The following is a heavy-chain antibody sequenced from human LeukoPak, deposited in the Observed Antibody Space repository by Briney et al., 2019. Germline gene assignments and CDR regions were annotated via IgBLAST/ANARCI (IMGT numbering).Heavy chain of an antibody. CDR1: VFTFSSYE. Sequence: GGSLRLSCSASVFTFSSYEMNWVRQAPGKGLEWVSYISSGGSTIHYADSVKGRFTISRENAKNLLYLQMNSLRAEDTAVYYCARGPYSGSYSPWFDPWGQGTLVTVSS. CDR3: ARGPYSGSYSPWFDP. V-gene: IGHV3-48*03. D-gene: IGHD1-26*01. J-gene: IGHJ5*02. CDR2: ISSGGSTI.